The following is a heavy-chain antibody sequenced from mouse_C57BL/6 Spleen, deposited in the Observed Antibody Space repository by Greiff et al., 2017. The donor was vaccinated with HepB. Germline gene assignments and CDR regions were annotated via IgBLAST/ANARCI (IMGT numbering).Heavy chain of an antibody. CDR1: GFTFSSYA. V-gene: IGHV5-4*01. CDR3: ARLYDGRYFDV. D-gene: IGHD2-3*01. CDR2: ISDGGSYT. J-gene: IGHJ1*03. Sequence: DVQLVESGGGLVKPGGSLKLSCAASGFTFSSYAMSWVRQTPEKRLEWVATISDGGSYTYYPDNVKGRFTISRDNAKNNLYLQMSHLKSEDTAMYYCARLYDGRYFDVWGTGTTVTVSS.